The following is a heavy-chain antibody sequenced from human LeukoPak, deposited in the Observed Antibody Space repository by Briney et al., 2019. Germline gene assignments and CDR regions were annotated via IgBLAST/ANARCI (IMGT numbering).Heavy chain of an antibody. J-gene: IGHJ4*02. Sequence: GGSLRLSCVASGFTFDDYAMHWVRQTPEKGLEWVSLISWDGRTIYYADSVRGRFTISRDNSKSTLFLQMSSLRTEDTAIYYCAKGRGYNYGPFDYWGQETLVTVSS. V-gene: IGHV3-43D*03. CDR1: GFTFDDYA. CDR2: ISWDGRTI. D-gene: IGHD5-18*01. CDR3: AKGRGYNYGPFDY.